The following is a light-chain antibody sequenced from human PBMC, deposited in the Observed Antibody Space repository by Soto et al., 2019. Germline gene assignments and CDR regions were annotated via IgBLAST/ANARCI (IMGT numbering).Light chain of an antibody. J-gene: IGKJ1*01. CDR3: QQYNNWPPKT. V-gene: IGKV3-15*01. Sequence: EIVLTQSPGTLSLSPWEIATLSCRASQSVSTNLAWYQQKPGQAPRLLIYGASTRATGIPARFSGSGSGTEFTLTISSLQSEDFAVYYCQQYNNWPPKTFGQGTKVDIK. CDR1: QSVSTN. CDR2: GAS.